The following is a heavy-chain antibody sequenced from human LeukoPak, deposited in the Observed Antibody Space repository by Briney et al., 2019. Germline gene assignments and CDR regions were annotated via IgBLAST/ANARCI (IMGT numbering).Heavy chain of an antibody. J-gene: IGHJ4*02. CDR2: IRYDGSNK. CDR3: AKFSGPYSSGWYFDY. V-gene: IGHV3-30*02. D-gene: IGHD6-19*01. Sequence: PGGSLRLSCVASGFTFSTYGMHWVRQAPGKGLEWVAFIRYDGSNKYYGDSVEGRFTISRDNSKNTLYMQMNSLRPEDTAVYYCAKFSGPYSSGWYFDYWGQGTLVTVSS. CDR1: GFTFSTYG.